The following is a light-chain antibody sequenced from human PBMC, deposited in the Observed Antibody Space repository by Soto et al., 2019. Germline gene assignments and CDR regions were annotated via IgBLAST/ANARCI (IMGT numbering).Light chain of an antibody. V-gene: IGLV2-14*01. CDR1: SSDVGVYKY. Sequence: QAVVTQPASVSGSPGQSITISCTGTSSDVGVYKYVSWYQQHPGKAPKLMIFDGSNRPSGASNRFSGSKSGNTASLTISGLQAEDEADYYCSSYTSSSTLVVFGGGTKLTVL. CDR3: SSYTSSSTLVV. J-gene: IGLJ3*02. CDR2: DGS.